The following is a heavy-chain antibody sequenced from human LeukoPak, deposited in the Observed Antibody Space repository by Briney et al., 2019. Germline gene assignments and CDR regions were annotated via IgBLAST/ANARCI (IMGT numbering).Heavy chain of an antibody. CDR1: GFNFDYYT. CDR2: ITWDGGNT. J-gene: IGHJ4*02. D-gene: IGHD6-25*01. V-gene: IGHV3-43*01. Sequence: VGCLRLSCAASGFNFDYYTMHWVRQAPGKGLEWVSLITWDGGNTNYAESVRGRFTVSRDNSKNSVYLQMNFVRTDDTALYYCAKDLGRLQFYFDFWGRGTLVTLSS. CDR3: AKDLGRLQFYFDF.